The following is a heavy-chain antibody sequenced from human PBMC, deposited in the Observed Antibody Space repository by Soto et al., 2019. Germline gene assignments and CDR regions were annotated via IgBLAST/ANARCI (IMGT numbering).Heavy chain of an antibody. Sequence: SETLSLTCAVSTCSGSVGDYWSWIRQHPGKGLEWIGYIYYSGSTYYNPSLKSRVTISVDTSKNQFSLKLSSVTAADTAVYYCARGIRITMVRGVHFDYWGQGTLVTVSS. CDR2: IYYSGST. CDR1: TCSGSVGDY. CDR3: ARGIRITMVRGVHFDY. D-gene: IGHD3-10*01. J-gene: IGHJ4*02. V-gene: IGHV4-31*11.